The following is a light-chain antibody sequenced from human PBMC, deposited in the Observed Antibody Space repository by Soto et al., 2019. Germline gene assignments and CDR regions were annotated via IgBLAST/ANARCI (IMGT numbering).Light chain of an antibody. CDR3: QQYHSYWT. Sequence: DIQMTRAPSALSPSLLDRVTISCRASQDISSSLAWYQQKPRKAPKLLIYDASSLESGVPQRFSGSGSGTEFPLTISRLQTDDFSTYYRQQYHSYWTFGQGTKVDIK. V-gene: IGKV1-5*01. CDR1: QDISSS. J-gene: IGKJ1*01. CDR2: DAS.